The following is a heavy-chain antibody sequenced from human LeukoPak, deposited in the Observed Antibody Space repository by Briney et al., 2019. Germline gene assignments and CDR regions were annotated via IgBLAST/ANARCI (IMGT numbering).Heavy chain of an antibody. CDR3: AKSQYQLRWGDFFDY. J-gene: IGHJ4*02. CDR1: GFTFSSYG. D-gene: IGHD4-23*01. Sequence: GGSLRLSCAASGFTFSSYGMHWVRQAPGKGLEWVAFIRYDGSNTFYTDSVKGRFTISRDNSKNTLYLQMNSLRSEDTAVYYCAKSQYQLRWGDFFDYWGQGTLVPSPQ. V-gene: IGHV3-30*02. CDR2: IRYDGSNT.